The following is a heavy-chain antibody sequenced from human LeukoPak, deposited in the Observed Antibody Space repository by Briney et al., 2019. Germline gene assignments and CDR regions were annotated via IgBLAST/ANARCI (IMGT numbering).Heavy chain of an antibody. Sequence: GGSLRLSCAASGFAFSSSAMSWVRQAPGKGLEWVSAISGSGTNTFYADSVKGRFTISRDNSKNTLYLQVNSLRAADTAIYYCAKVQEMDTILPPFHYWGQGTLVTVSS. CDR2: ISGSGTNT. D-gene: IGHD5-24*01. CDR3: AKVQEMDTILPPFHY. V-gene: IGHV3-23*01. CDR1: GFAFSSSA. J-gene: IGHJ4*02.